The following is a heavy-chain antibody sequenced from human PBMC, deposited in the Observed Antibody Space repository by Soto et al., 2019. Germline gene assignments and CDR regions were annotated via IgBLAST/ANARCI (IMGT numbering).Heavy chain of an antibody. V-gene: IGHV4-34*01. J-gene: IGHJ4*02. CDR1: GGSFSDCI. CDR2: INHSGSA. Sequence: QVQLQQSGAGLLKPSGTLSLTCDVYGGSFSDCIWTWIRQTPGKGLQWIGQINHSGSANYNPSLKSRVTISVHTSSSQFSLELSSVTAADTAVYYCARGLISGSHYSGGWYYFDSWGQGTQVTVSS. D-gene: IGHD1-26*01. CDR3: ARGLISGSHYSGGWYYFDS.